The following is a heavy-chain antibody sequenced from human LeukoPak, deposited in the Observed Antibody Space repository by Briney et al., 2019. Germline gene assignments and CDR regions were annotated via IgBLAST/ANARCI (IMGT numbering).Heavy chain of an antibody. D-gene: IGHD6-19*01. CDR1: GFTFSDYY. Sequence: GGSLRLSCAASGFTFSDYYMSWIRQAPGKGLEWVSYISSSGSTIYYADSVKGRFTISRDNAKNSLYLQMNSLRAEDTAVYYCARVAVAGTEYFDYWGQGTLVTVSS. CDR2: ISSSGSTI. J-gene: IGHJ4*02. CDR3: ARVAVAGTEYFDY. V-gene: IGHV3-11*01.